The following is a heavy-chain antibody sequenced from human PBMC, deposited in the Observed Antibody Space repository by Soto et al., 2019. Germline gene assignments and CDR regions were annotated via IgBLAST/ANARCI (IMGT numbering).Heavy chain of an antibody. CDR1: GYTFTGYY. Sequence: ASVKVSCKASGYTFTGYYMHWVRQAPGQGLEWMGWINPNSGGTNYAQKFQGRVTMTRDTSISTAYMELSRLRSDDTAVYYCARDLSYYYDSSGYYPSWGAEYFQHWGQGTLVTVS. D-gene: IGHD3-22*01. CDR3: ARDLSYYYDSSGYYPSWGAEYFQH. J-gene: IGHJ1*01. V-gene: IGHV1-2*02. CDR2: INPNSGGT.